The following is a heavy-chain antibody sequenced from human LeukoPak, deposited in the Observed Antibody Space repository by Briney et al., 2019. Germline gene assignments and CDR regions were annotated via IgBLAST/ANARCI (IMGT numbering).Heavy chain of an antibody. CDR2: IYYSGST. J-gene: IGHJ5*02. CDR1: GGSISSSSYY. V-gene: IGHV4-39*07. Sequence: KPSETLSLTCTVSGGSISSSSYYWGWIRQPPGKGLEWIGSIYYSGSTYYNPSLKSRVTISVDTPKNQFSLKLSSVTAADTAVYYCAREPYYYVINWFDPWGQGTLVTVSS. CDR3: AREPYYYVINWFDP. D-gene: IGHD3-10*02.